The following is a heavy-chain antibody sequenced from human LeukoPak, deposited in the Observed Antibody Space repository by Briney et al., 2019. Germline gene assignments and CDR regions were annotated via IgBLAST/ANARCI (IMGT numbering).Heavy chain of an antibody. CDR3: ATELRWKDH. D-gene: IGHD4-23*01. CDR1: GYAFTNYD. CDR2: MKPNSGNT. Sequence: ASVKVSCKASGYAFTNYDINWVRQATGQGLEWMGYMKPNSGNTGYAQKFQGRVTMTRDTSISTAYMELSSLTSEDTAVYYCATELRWKDHWGQGTLVTVSS. V-gene: IGHV1-8*01. J-gene: IGHJ4*02.